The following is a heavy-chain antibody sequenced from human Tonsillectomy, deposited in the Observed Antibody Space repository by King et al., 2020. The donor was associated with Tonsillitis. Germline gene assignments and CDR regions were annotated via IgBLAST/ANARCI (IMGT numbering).Heavy chain of an antibody. CDR1: GFTFSSYA. J-gene: IGHJ4*02. CDR2: SSGSGGST. Sequence: VQLVESGGGLVQPGGSLRLSCAASGFTFSSYAMNWVRQAPGKGLEWVSVSSGSGGSTYYADSVKGRFTFSRDNSKNTLYLQMNSLRAEDTAVYYCAKARGYTGRRGDFYFDYWGQGTLVTVSP. D-gene: IGHD1-26*01. V-gene: IGHV3-23*04. CDR3: AKARGYTGRRGDFYFDY.